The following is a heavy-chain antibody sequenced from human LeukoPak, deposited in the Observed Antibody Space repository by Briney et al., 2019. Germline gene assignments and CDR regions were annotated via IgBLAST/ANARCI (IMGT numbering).Heavy chain of an antibody. D-gene: IGHD5-24*01. CDR1: GYSFSSYA. Sequence: ASVKVSCKASGYSFSSYAMNWVRQAPGQGLEWMGWIKTNTGNPTFAQGFTGRFVFSLDTSVSTAFLQISSLKAEDTAVYYCARRGIIEMATIKRPSYFDYWGQGTLVTVSS. CDR2: IKTNTGNP. CDR3: ARRGIIEMATIKRPSYFDY. V-gene: IGHV7-4-1*02. J-gene: IGHJ4*02.